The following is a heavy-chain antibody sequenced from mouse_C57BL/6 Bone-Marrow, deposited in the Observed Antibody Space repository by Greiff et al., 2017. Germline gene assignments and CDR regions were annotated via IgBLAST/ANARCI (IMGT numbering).Heavy chain of an antibody. J-gene: IGHJ2*01. CDR3: SSFEGNYFDF. Sequence: VQLQQSGAELVRPGASVKLSCTASGFNIKDDYIHWVKQRPEQGLEWIGWIDPEIGDTEYASKFQGEATITSDTSSNTAYLQLSSLTSEDTAVYYCSSFEGNYFDFWGQGTPLTVAS. V-gene: IGHV14-4*01. CDR2: IDPEIGDT. CDR1: GFNIKDDY.